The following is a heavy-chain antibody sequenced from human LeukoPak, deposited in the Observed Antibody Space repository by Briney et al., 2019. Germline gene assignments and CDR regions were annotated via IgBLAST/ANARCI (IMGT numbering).Heavy chain of an antibody. CDR1: GFTFSSYS. V-gene: IGHV3-48*01. CDR3: ARGGPEWPLDY. Sequence: SGGSLRLSCAASGFTFSSYSMNWVRQAPGKGLEWVSYISSSSSTIYYADSVKGRFTISRDNAKNSLYLQMNSLRAEDTAVYYCARGGPEWPLDYWGQGTLVTVSS. D-gene: IGHD3-3*01. CDR2: ISSSSSTI. J-gene: IGHJ4*02.